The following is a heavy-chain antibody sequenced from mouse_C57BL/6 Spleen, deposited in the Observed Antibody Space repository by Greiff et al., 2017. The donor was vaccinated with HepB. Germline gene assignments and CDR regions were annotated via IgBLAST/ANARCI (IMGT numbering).Heavy chain of an antibody. CDR3: ASPYYLDY. J-gene: IGHJ2*01. V-gene: IGHV1-82*01. CDR2: IYPGDGDT. CDR1: GYAFSSSW. Sequence: VQLQESGPELVKPGASVKISCKASGYAFSSSWMNWVKQRPGKGLEWIGRIYPGDGDTNYNGKFKGKATLTADKSSSTAYMQLSSLTSEDSAVYFCASPYYLDYWGQGTTLTVSS.